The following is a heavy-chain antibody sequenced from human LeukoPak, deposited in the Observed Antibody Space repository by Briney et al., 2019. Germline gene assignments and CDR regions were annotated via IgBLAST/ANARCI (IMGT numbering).Heavy chain of an antibody. CDR3: ARAGHGSHVFDP. CDR2: TYYMSKWNT. J-gene: IGHJ5*02. Sequence: SQTLSLTCAISGDSVSSNSTDWNWIRQSPSRGLEWPRRTYYMSKWNTQYAVSLESRITINQDKYNNRFSLLLSCVTPEDTAVYYFARAGHGSHVFDPWGQGTLVTVSS. D-gene: IGHD6-19*01. CDR1: GDSVSSNSTD. V-gene: IGHV6-1*01.